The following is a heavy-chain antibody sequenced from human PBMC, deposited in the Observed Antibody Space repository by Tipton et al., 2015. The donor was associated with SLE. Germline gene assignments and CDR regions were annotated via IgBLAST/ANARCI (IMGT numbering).Heavy chain of an antibody. V-gene: IGHV4-59*01. CDR2: IYYSGST. Sequence: LRLSCTVPGGSISSYYWSWIRQPPGKGLEWIGYIYYSGSTNYNPSLKSRVTISVDTSKNQFSLKLSSVTAADTAVYYCARDQDPYLAVAGPGYFQHWGQGTLVTVSS. CDR1: GGSISSYY. J-gene: IGHJ1*01. CDR3: ARDQDPYLAVAGPGYFQH. D-gene: IGHD6-19*01.